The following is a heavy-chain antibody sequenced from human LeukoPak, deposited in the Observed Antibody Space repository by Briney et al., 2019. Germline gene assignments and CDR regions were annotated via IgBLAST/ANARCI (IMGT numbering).Heavy chain of an antibody. V-gene: IGHV4-59*02. CDR2: IYDSGSS. CDR1: GGSVSSYD. D-gene: IGHD2-15*01. CDR3: ARGGARYCSGGSCRYFDY. Sequence: SETLSLTCTVSGGSVSSYDWSWIRQAPGKGLEWIGYIYDSGSSRYNPSVKSRATISVDTSKNQFSLKLSSVTAADTAVYYCARGGARYCSGGSCRYFDYWGQGTLVTVSS. J-gene: IGHJ4*02.